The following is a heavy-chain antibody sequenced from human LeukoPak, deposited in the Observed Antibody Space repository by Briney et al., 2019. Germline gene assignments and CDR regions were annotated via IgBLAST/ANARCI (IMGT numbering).Heavy chain of an antibody. J-gene: IGHJ4*02. V-gene: IGHV3-23*01. Sequence: GGSLRLSCAASGFTFSSYAMSWVRQAPGKGLEWVSAISGSGGSTYYADSVKGRFTISRENSKNTLYLQMNSLRAEDTAVYYCAKDSVHYGDYVHPTQVDYWGQGTLVTVSS. CDR1: GFTFSSYA. CDR3: AKDSVHYGDYVHPTQVDY. CDR2: ISGSGGST. D-gene: IGHD4-17*01.